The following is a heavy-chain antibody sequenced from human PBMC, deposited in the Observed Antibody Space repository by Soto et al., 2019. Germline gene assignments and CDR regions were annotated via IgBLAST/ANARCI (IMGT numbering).Heavy chain of an antibody. D-gene: IGHD5-12*01. Sequence: QLQLQESGPGLVKPSETLSLTCTVSGGSISNSSYYWGWIRQPPGKGLEWIGHIYYTGTSYSNPSLTGRVTLSVDTSKNQFSLKLNSMTAADTAVFYCTRLQRRWLSSDSWGQGTLVTVSS. V-gene: IGHV4-39*01. CDR3: TRLQRRWLSSDS. CDR1: GGSISNSSYY. J-gene: IGHJ4*02. CDR2: IYYTGTS.